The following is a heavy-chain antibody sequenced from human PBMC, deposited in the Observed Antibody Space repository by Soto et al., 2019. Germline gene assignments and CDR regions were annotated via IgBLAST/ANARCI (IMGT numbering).Heavy chain of an antibody. V-gene: IGHV3-33*01. CDR3: GRERTSGENNQTHMDV. Sequence: QVQLVESGGGVVQPGGSLRLSCAASAFTFSRHGMHWVRQAPGKGLQWVGVIWSDGSNQRYAESVKGRFTISRDNSKNTLYLKMNSVRAEDRAVYYWGRERTSGENNQTHMDVGGKGITFPVPS. CDR1: AFTFSRHG. J-gene: IGHJ6*03. CDR2: IWSDGSNQ. D-gene: IGHD3-10*01.